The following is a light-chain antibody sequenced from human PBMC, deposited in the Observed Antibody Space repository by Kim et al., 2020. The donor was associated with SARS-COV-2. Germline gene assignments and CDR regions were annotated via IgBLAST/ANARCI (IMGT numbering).Light chain of an antibody. CDR3: ATWDTSLGAGV. Sequence: GQKVTISCSGSNSNIGNNYVSWYQQLPGTAPKLLIFDNDHRPSGIPDRFSASKSGTSATLDISGLQTGDEADYYCATWDTSLGAGVFGGGTQLTVL. J-gene: IGLJ2*01. CDR1: NSNIGNNY. CDR2: DND. V-gene: IGLV1-51*01.